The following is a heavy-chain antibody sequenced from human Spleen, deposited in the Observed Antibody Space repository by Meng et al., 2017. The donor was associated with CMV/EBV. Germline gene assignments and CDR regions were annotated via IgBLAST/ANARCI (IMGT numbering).Heavy chain of an antibody. CDR2: ISSNGGST. CDR3: AREAFGVHAFDV. D-gene: IGHD3-3*01. J-gene: IGHJ3*01. CDR1: GFTFSSYA. V-gene: IGHV3-64*02. Sequence: GGSLRLSCAASGFTFSSYAMHWVRQAPGKGLEYVSAISSNGGSTYYADSVKGRFTISRDNSKNTLYLQMGSLRAEDMAVYYCAREAFGVHAFDVWGQGTMVTVS.